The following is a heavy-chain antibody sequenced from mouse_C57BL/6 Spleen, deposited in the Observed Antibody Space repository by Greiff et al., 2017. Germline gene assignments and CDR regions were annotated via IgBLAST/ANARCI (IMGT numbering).Heavy chain of an antibody. CDR3: ARSTTVVAHWYFDV. CDR1: GYAFSSSW. Sequence: QVQLQQSGPELVKPGASVKISCKASGYAFSSSWMNWVKQRPGKGLEWIGRIYPGDGDTNYNGKFKGKATLTSDKSSSTAYMQLSSLTSEDSAVYFCARSTTVVAHWYFDVWGTVTTVTVSS. D-gene: IGHD1-1*01. CDR2: IYPGDGDT. V-gene: IGHV1-82*01. J-gene: IGHJ1*03.